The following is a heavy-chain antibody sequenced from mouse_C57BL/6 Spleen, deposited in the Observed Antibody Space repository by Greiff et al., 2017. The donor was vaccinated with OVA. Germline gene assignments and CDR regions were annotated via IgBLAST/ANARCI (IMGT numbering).Heavy chain of an antibody. CDR2: ISSGSSTF. V-gene: IGHV5-17*01. D-gene: IGHD1-1*01. CDR1: GFTFSDYG. J-gene: IGHJ4*01. CDR3: ARSGNYYAMDY. Sequence: EVKLVESGGGLVKPGGSLKLSCAASGFTFSDYGMHWVRQATEKGLEWVAYISSGSSTFYYADTVKGRFTISRDNVKNTLFLQMTSLRSEDTAMYYCARSGNYYAMDYWGQGPSVTVSS.